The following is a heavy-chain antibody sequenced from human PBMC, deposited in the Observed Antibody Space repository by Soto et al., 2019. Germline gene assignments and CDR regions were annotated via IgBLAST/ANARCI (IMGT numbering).Heavy chain of an antibody. J-gene: IGHJ4*02. CDR3: TRPPIYDFQPVY. CDR1: GFTFSGSA. V-gene: IGHV3-73*01. CDR2: IRSKANSYAT. D-gene: IGHD3-22*01. Sequence: GVSLRLSCAASGFTFSGSAMHWVRQASGKGLEWVGRIRSKANSYATAYAASVKGRFTISRDDSKNTAYLQMNSLKTEDTAVYYCTRPPIYDFQPVYWSQGPLVTVSS.